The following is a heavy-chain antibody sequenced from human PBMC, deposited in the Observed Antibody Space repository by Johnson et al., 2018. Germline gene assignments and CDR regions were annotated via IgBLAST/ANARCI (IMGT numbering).Heavy chain of an antibody. D-gene: IGHD6-13*01. CDR2: IISDGRIT. CDR1: GFTLSSHW. J-gene: IGHJ5*02. Sequence: EVQLLESGGGLVQPGGSLRLSCSGSGFTLSSHWMHWVRQAPGKGLVWVSRIISDGRITNYADSVKGRFTISRDNAKNTAYLQMNSLRAEDTAVYYCARDHNSVAAGTTYDPWGQGTLVTVSS. V-gene: IGHV3-74*01. CDR3: ARDHNSVAAGTTYDP.